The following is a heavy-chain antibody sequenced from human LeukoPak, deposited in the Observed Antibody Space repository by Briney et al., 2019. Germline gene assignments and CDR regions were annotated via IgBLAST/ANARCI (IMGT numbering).Heavy chain of an antibody. D-gene: IGHD4-17*01. CDR1: GFTFDDYA. Sequence: PGGSLRLSCAASGFTFDDYAMHWVRQAPGKGLEWVSGISWNSGSIGYADSVKGRFTISRDNAKNSLYLQMNSLRAEDTAVYYCARDFSHYGDYYFDYWGQGTLVTVSS. J-gene: IGHJ4*02. CDR2: ISWNSGSI. CDR3: ARDFSHYGDYYFDY. V-gene: IGHV3-9*01.